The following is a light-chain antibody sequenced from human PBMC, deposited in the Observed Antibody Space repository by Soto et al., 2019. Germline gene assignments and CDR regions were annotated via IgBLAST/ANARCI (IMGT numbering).Light chain of an antibody. CDR2: EVS. Sequence: QSVLTQPPSASGSPGQSVTISCTGTSSDVGGYNYVSWYQQHPGQAPKVMIYEVSKRPSGVPDRFSGSKSGNTASLTVSGLQAEDEADYFCSSYAGSNIVVFGGGTQLTVL. V-gene: IGLV2-8*01. CDR3: SSYAGSNIVV. J-gene: IGLJ2*01. CDR1: SSDVGGYNY.